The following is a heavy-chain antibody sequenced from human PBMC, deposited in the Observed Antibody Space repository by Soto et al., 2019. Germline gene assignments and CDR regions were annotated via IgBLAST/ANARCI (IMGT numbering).Heavy chain of an antibody. CDR3: ARHFVAVVIKGWGY. D-gene: IGHD3-22*01. Sequence: SETLSLTCTVSGGSIDRSNYYWDWLRQPPGKGLEWIGTTYYNGNAYYNPSLKSRVTMSVDTSKNQFSLKLISVTAADTAVYYCARHFVAVVIKGWGYWGQGTLVTVPQ. V-gene: IGHV4-39*01. J-gene: IGHJ4*02. CDR2: TYYNGNA. CDR1: GGSIDRSNYY.